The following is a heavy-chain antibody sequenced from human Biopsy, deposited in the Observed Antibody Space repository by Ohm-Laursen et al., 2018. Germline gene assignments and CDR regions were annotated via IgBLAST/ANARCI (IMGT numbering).Heavy chain of an antibody. V-gene: IGHV3-9*01. D-gene: IGHD6-13*01. CDR2: ISWNSDTI. Sequence: SLRLSCAASGFRFGDYAMHWVRQAPGKGLEWVSGISWNSDTIDYAVSVRGRFTISRDSAKNSLYLQMSSLRAEDTAFYYCAKEGPPKDYSSSFHSWGQGTLVTVSS. CDR3: AKEGPPKDYSSSFHS. CDR1: GFRFGDYA. J-gene: IGHJ4*02.